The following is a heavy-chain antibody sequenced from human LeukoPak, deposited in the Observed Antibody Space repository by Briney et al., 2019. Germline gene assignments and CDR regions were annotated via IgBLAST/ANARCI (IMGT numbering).Heavy chain of an antibody. D-gene: IGHD3-22*01. J-gene: IGHJ4*02. Sequence: PSETLSLTCAVSGGSISSGGYSWSWIRQPPGKGLEWIGYIYHSGSTYYNPSLKSRVTISVDRSKNQFSLKLSSVTAADTAVYYCAKVVLGYYDSSGYFDYWGQGTLVTVSS. CDR2: IYHSGST. CDR3: AKVVLGYYDSSGYFDY. CDR1: GGSISSGGYS. V-gene: IGHV4-30-2*01.